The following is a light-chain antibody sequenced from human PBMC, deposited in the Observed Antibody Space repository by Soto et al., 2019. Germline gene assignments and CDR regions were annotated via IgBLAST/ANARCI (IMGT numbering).Light chain of an antibody. CDR1: SADIGSHDY. V-gene: IGLV2-14*01. CDR3: NSYTTTSALV. CDR2: EVS. J-gene: IGLJ1*01. Sequence: QSVLTQPASVSGSPGQSITISCTGSSADIGSHDYVSWYQQHPGKVPKLIIYEVSKRPSGASDRFSGSKSGNAAYLSISGLQPEDEADYYCNSYTTTSALVFGTGTKATVL.